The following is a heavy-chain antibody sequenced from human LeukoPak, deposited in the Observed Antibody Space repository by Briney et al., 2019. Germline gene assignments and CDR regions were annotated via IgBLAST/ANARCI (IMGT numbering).Heavy chain of an antibody. CDR3: AREQPPFRLIAAAGSSVGWFDP. V-gene: IGHV1-18*01. D-gene: IGHD6-13*01. Sequence: EASVKVSCKASGYTFTSYGISWVRQAPGQGLEWMGWISAYNGNTNYAQKLQGRVTMTTDTSTSTAYMELRSLRSDDTAVYYCAREQPPFRLIAAAGSSVGWFDPWGQGTLVTVSS. CDR1: GYTFTSYG. J-gene: IGHJ5*02. CDR2: ISAYNGNT.